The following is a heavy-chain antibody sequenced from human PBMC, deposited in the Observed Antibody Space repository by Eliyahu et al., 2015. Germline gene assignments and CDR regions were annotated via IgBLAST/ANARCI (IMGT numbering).Heavy chain of an antibody. CDR1: GGTFSSYV. CDR2: IIPIFGTA. Sequence: QLQLVQSGAEVKKPGSXVKVSCKASGGTFSSYVFNWVRQARGQGLEWMGGIIPIFGTANYAQKFQGRVTITADKSTNTAYMELSSLRSEDTAVYYCARTFYYDGSGYFDLWGRGTLVTVSS. J-gene: IGHJ2*01. CDR3: ARTFYYDGSGYFDL. D-gene: IGHD3-22*01. V-gene: IGHV1-69*06.